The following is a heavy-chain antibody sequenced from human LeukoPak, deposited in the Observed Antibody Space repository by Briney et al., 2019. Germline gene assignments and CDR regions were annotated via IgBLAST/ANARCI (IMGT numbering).Heavy chain of an antibody. Sequence: GGSLRLSCAASGFTVSSNYMSWVRQAPGKGLDWVSVIYSGGNTYYADSVKGRFTISRDNSKNTLYLQMNSLRAEDTAVYYCARSRDGYNGAFDIWGQGTMVTVSS. J-gene: IGHJ3*02. D-gene: IGHD5-24*01. V-gene: IGHV3-53*01. CDR1: GFTVSSNY. CDR3: ARSRDGYNGAFDI. CDR2: IYSGGNT.